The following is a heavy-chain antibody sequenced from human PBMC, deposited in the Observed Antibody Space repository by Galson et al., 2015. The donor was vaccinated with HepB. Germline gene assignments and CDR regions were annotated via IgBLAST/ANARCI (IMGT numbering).Heavy chain of an antibody. J-gene: IGHJ6*02. Sequence: SLRLSCAASGFTFSSYAMHWVRQAPGKGLEWVAVISYDGSNKYYADSVKGRFTISRDNSKNTLYLQMNSLRAEDTAVYYCARDYGITMIVVVPGYYGMDVWGQGTTVTVSS. D-gene: IGHD3-22*01. CDR1: GFTFSSYA. CDR2: ISYDGSNK. V-gene: IGHV3-30-3*01. CDR3: ARDYGITMIVVVPGYYGMDV.